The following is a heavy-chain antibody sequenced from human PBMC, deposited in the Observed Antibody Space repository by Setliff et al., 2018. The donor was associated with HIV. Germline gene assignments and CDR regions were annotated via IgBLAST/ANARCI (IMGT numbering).Heavy chain of an antibody. V-gene: IGHV4-34*12. D-gene: IGHD1-1*01. Sequence: SETLSLTCAVYGGSFSDYFWTWIRQPPGKGLEWIGHIFYTGYAIYSPSLKSRVTMSADTSKNEFSLNVRSVIAADTAVYYCARLAATYGNHRFDYWGQGVLVTVSS. CDR2: IFYTGYA. CDR3: ARLAATYGNHRFDY. CDR1: GGSFSDYF. J-gene: IGHJ4*02.